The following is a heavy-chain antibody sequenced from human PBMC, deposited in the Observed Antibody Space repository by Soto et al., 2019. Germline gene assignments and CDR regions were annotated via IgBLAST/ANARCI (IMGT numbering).Heavy chain of an antibody. CDR1: GFTFSTYP. V-gene: IGHV3-64*02. CDR2: ISTNGDST. CDR3: ARVFDDSGGYYYDY. Sequence: GGSLSLSCAASGFTFSTYPMHWVRQAPGKGLEYVSAISTNGDSTYYADSVKGRFPISRDNSKNTLYLQMGRLRAEDMAVYYCARVFDDSGGYYYDYWGQGTLVTVSS. J-gene: IGHJ4*02. D-gene: IGHD3-22*01.